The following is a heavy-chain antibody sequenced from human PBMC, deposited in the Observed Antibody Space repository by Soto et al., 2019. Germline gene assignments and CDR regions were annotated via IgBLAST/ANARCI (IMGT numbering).Heavy chain of an antibody. CDR3: ARSPIAVAALDS. J-gene: IGHJ4*02. D-gene: IGHD6-19*01. V-gene: IGHV3-33*01. Sequence: PGGSLRLSCAASGVTFSSDGMHWVRQVPGKGLEWVAVIWYDASNKYYADSVKGRFTISRDNSKNTLYLQMNSLRAEDTAVYYCARSPIAVAALDSSGQGTLVTVSS. CDR1: GVTFSSDG. CDR2: IWYDASNK.